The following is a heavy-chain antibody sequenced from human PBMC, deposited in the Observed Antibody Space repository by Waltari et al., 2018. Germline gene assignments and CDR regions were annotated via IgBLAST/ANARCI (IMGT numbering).Heavy chain of an antibody. CDR3: AREHGSSGALDY. Sequence: QVQLVQSGAEVKKPGASVKVSCKASGYTFTSYYMHWVRQAPGQGLEWIGIINPRGGSTSYAQKFQGRVTMTRDTSTSTVYMELSSLRSEDTAVYYCAREHGSSGALDYWGQGTLVTVSS. CDR1: GYTFTSYY. J-gene: IGHJ4*02. V-gene: IGHV1-46*01. CDR2: INPRGGST. D-gene: IGHD6-6*01.